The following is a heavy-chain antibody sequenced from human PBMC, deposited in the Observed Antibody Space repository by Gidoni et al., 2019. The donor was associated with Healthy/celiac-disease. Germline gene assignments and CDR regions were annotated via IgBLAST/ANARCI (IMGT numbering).Heavy chain of an antibody. CDR1: GGSISSGGYY. V-gene: IGHV4-31*03. Sequence: QVQLQESGPGLVKPSQTLSLTCTVSGGSISSGGYYWSWIRQHPGKGLELIGYIYYSGSTYYNPSLKSRVTISVDTSKNQFSLKLSSVTAADTAVYYCARFGSGSGSYSDYYYGMDVWGQGTTVTVSS. CDR2: IYYSGST. CDR3: ARFGSGSGSYSDYYYGMDV. J-gene: IGHJ6*02. D-gene: IGHD3-10*01.